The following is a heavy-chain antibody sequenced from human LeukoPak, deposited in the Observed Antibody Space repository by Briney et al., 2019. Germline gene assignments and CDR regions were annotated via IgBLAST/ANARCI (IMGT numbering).Heavy chain of an antibody. J-gene: IGHJ4*02. D-gene: IGHD2-15*01. CDR1: GGSISSYY. V-gene: IGHV4-4*09. CDR2: IYTSGST. Sequence: PSETLSLTCTVSGGSISSYYWSWIRQPPGKGLEWIGYIYTSGSTNYNPSLKSRVTISVDTSKNQFSLKLSSVTAADTAVYYCARGGSGAGYCSGGSCYGGYWGQGTLVTVSS. CDR3: ARGGSGAGYCSGGSCYGGY.